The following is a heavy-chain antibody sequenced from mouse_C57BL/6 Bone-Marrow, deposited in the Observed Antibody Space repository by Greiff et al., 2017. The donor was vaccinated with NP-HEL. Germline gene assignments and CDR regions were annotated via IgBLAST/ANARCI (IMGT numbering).Heavy chain of an antibody. V-gene: IGHV1-26*01. Sequence: VQLKQSGPELVKPGASVKISCKASGYTFTDYYMNWVKQSHGKSLEWIGDINPNNGGTSYNQKFKGKATLTVDKSSSTAYMELRSLTSEDSAVYYCARDDGYYGGAYWGQGTLVTVSA. CDR1: GYTFTDYY. J-gene: IGHJ3*01. D-gene: IGHD2-3*01. CDR3: ARDDGYYGGAY. CDR2: INPNNGGT.